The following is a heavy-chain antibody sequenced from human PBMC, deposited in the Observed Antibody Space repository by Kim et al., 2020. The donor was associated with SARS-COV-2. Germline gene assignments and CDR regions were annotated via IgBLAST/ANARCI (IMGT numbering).Heavy chain of an antibody. J-gene: IGHJ6*01. CDR2: IKSKSDGGTA. CDR1: GFTFSNAW. D-gene: IGHD1-26*01. V-gene: IGHV3-15*01. Sequence: GGSLRLSCAASGFTFSNAWMSWVRQAPGKGLEWVGHIKSKSDGGTADYAAPVKGRFTISRDDSKNTLYLQVISLKTEDTAVYYCTTAYSGSYLSHYYYA. CDR3: TTAYSGSYLSHYYYA.